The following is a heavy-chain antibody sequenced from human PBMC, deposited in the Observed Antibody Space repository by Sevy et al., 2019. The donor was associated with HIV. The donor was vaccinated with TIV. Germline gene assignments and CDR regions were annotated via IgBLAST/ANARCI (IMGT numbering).Heavy chain of an antibody. CDR3: ARAKDYGDYLDY. D-gene: IGHD4-17*01. CDR1: GFTVSSNY. CDR2: IYSGGST. Sequence: GGSLRLSCAASGFTVSSNYMSWVRQAPGKGLEWVSVIYSGGSTYYADSVKGRFTISRDNSKNTLYLQMNSLRAEDTAVYYCARAKDYGDYLDYWDQGTLVTVSS. V-gene: IGHV3-53*01. J-gene: IGHJ4*02.